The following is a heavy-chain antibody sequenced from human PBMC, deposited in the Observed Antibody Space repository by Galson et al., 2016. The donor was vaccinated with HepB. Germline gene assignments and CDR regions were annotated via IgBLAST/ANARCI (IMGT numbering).Heavy chain of an antibody. D-gene: IGHD3/OR15-3a*01. CDR1: GDSISTSY. CDR3: ARLRRISIFGPGSAGMDV. J-gene: IGHJ6*02. V-gene: IGHV4-59*01. CDR2: IYYSGST. Sequence: SETLSLTCTVSGDSISTSYWSWIRQPPGKGLEWIGYIYYSGSTDYNPSLKSRVVISVDTSKNQFSLNLRSVTAADTAVYYCARLRRISIFGPGSAGMDVWGQGTTVTVSS.